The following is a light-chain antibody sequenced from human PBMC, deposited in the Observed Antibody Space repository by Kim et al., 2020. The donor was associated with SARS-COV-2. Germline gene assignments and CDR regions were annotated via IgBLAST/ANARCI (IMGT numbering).Light chain of an antibody. CDR2: DNN. V-gene: IGLV1-51*01. CDR3: GTWDSSLSAGRV. J-gene: IGLJ3*02. CDR1: ISNIGNNS. Sequence: QKVTISCSGSISNIGNNSVYWYQQLPGTAPKPLIYDNNKRPSGIPARFSGSKSGTSATLGITGLQTGDEADYYCGTWDSSLSAGRVFGGGTKLTVL.